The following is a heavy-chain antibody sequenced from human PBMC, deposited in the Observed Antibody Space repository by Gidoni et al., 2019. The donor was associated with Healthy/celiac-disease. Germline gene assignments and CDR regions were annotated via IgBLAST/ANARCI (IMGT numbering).Heavy chain of an antibody. V-gene: IGHV4-39*01. CDR3: ARRKTTVVRGVPYFDY. D-gene: IGHD4-17*01. Sequence: QLQLQESGPGLVKPSETLSLTCTVSGCSISSSSYYWGWIRQPPGKGLEWIGSIYYSGSTYYNPSLKSRVTISVDTSKNQFSLKLSSVTAADTAVYYCARRKTTVVRGVPYFDYWGQGTLVTVSS. CDR2: IYYSGST. J-gene: IGHJ4*02. CDR1: GCSISSSSYY.